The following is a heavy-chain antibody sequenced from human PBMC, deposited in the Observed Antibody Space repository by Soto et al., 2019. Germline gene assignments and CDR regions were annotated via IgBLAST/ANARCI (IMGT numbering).Heavy chain of an antibody. CDR2: IYYSGST. D-gene: IGHD2-15*01. CDR3: ARGIVVVVAANVVFDY. V-gene: IGHV4-31*03. Sequence: VQLRESGPGLVKPSQTLSLTCTVSGGSISSGGYYWSWIRQHPGKGLEWIGYIYYSGSTYYNPSLKSRLTISVDTSKNQFSLKLSFVTAADTAVYYCARGIVVVVAANVVFDYWGQGTLVTVSS. J-gene: IGHJ4*02. CDR1: GGSISSGGYY.